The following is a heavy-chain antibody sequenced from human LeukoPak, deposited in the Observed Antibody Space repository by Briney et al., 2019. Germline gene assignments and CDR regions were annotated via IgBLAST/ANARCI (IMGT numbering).Heavy chain of an antibody. D-gene: IGHD3-3*01. V-gene: IGHV1-2*02. CDR2: INPNSGGT. CDR1: GYAFTGYY. Sequence: ASVKVSCKASGYAFTGYYMHWVRQAPGQGLEWMGWINPNSGGTNYAQKFQGRVTMTRDTSISTAYMELSRLRSDDTAVYYCARETLEWPSGAFDIWGQGTMVTVSS. CDR3: ARETLEWPSGAFDI. J-gene: IGHJ3*02.